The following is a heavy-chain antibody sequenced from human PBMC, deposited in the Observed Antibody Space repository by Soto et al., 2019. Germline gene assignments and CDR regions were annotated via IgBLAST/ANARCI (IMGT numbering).Heavy chain of an antibody. V-gene: IGHV3-9*01. D-gene: IGHD2-2*01. CDR3: VKDIEENQLLYDAFDI. CDR1: GIRFDDYA. Sequence: EVQLVESGGGLVQPGRSLRLSCVASGIRFDDYAMHWVRQAPGKGLEWASGISWDSNRIGYADSVKGRFTIYRDSAKNSLYLQMNTLRAEDTALYYCVKDIEENQLLYDAFDIWGQETMVTVSS. J-gene: IGHJ3*02. CDR2: ISWDSNRI.